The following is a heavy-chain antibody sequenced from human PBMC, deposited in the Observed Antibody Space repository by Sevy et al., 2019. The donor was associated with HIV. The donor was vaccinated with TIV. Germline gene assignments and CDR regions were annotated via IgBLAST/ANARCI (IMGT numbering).Heavy chain of an antibody. CDR1: GFTFSNYA. V-gene: IGHV3-30*14. CDR3: AKIMAPFGGLIEWYDFDF. J-gene: IGHJ3*01. Sequence: GGSLRLSCVASGFTFSNYAIHWVRQAPGKGLQWVASISSRGTYKYYADSMKGRLSISRDDSKNTLYLQMNSLRPEDTALYYCAKIMAPFGGLIEWYDFDFWGQGTMVTVSS. D-gene: IGHD3-16*02. CDR2: ISSRGTYK.